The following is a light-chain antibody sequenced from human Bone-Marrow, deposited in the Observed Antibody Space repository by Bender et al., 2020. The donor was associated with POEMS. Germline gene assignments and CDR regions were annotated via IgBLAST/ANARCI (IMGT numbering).Light chain of an antibody. Sequence: QSALTQARSVSGSPGQSVTISCTGTSDDVGGYNSVSWYQHYPGKAPKLIIYDVTQRPSGVPDRFSGSKSGNTASLTISELETEDEAEYYCSSYRSSSTPVVFGGGTKLTVL. CDR3: SSYRSSSTPVV. CDR1: SDDVGGYNS. V-gene: IGLV2-11*01. CDR2: DVT. J-gene: IGLJ2*01.